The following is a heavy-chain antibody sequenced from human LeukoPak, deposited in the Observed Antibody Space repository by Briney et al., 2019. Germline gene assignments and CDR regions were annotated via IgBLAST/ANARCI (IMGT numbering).Heavy chain of an antibody. D-gene: IGHD6-13*01. CDR1: GFYFGGHA. Sequence: PGGSLRLSCVASGFYFGGHAMHWLRQAPGKGLEWVAYITYGSDTIFYADSVKGRFTVSRDNAKNSLYLQMNSLRAEDTAVYYCARDKKADSSSWYSDFDYWGQGTLVTVSS. V-gene: IGHV3-48*01. CDR2: ITYGSDTI. J-gene: IGHJ4*02. CDR3: ARDKKADSSSWYSDFDY.